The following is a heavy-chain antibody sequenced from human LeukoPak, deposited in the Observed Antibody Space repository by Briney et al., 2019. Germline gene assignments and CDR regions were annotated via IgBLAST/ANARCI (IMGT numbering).Heavy chain of an antibody. CDR3: ASFLSSGYYQTWYDP. Sequence: GGSLRLSCAASGFTFSSYWMSWVRQAPGKGLEWVAQINQDGSDKYYVGSVKGRFTISRDNAKNSLYMQMNSLRAEDTAVYYCASFLSSGYYQTWYDPWGQGTLVTVSS. CDR1: GFTFSSYW. D-gene: IGHD3-22*01. CDR2: INQDGSDK. V-gene: IGHV3-7*01. J-gene: IGHJ5*02.